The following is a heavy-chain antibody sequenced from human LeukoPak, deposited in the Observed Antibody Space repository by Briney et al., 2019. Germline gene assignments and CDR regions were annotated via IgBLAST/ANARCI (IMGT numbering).Heavy chain of an antibody. CDR2: ISGSGGSI. D-gene: IGHD3-22*01. CDR1: GFTFSSYA. V-gene: IGHV3-23*01. Sequence: GGSLRLSCAASGFTFSSYAMSWVRQAPGKGLEWVSAISGSGGSIYYADSVKGRFTISRDNSKSTLYLQMNSLRAEDTAVYYCAKFVSGSEFDYWGQGTLVTVSS. CDR3: AKFVSGSEFDY. J-gene: IGHJ4*02.